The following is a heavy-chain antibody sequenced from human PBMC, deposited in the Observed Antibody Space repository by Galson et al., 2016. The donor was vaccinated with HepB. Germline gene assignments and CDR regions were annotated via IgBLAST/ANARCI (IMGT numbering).Heavy chain of an antibody. CDR1: GFSLSTSGMG. D-gene: IGHD3-22*01. CDR3: ARSTYYYDSSGYYAHAFDI. CDR2: IFWDDDK. Sequence: PALVKPTQTLTLTCTFSGFSLSTSGMGVGWVRQPPGKALEWLALIFWDDDKRYSPSLKSRLAISKDTSKKQVVLTMTNMDPVDTATYYCARSTYYYDSSGYYAHAFDIWGQGTMVTVSS. J-gene: IGHJ3*02. V-gene: IGHV2-5*02.